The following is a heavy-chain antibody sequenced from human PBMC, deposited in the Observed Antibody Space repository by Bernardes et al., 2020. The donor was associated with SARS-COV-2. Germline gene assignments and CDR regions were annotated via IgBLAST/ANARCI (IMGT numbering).Heavy chain of an antibody. Sequence: VEALFLSCAASGFTFNDSDMSWVRQAPGPGLEWVSGISWSGASTGYSDSVKGRFTISRDNAKKSLYLQMNSLRAEDTAVYHWAREKLQNYFGDYDDHWGQGTLVTVSS. CDR1: GFTFNDSD. V-gene: IGHV3-20*01. CDR2: ISWSGAST. J-gene: IGHJ5*02. D-gene: IGHD4-17*01. CDR3: AREKLQNYFGDYDDH.